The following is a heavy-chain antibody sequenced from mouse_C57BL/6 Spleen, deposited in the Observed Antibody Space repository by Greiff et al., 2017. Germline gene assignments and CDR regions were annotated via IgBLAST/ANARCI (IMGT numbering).Heavy chain of an antibody. D-gene: IGHD3-3*01. CDR1: GFTFSSYA. J-gene: IGHJ4*01. V-gene: IGHV5-9-1*02. Sequence: EVMLVESGEGLVKPGGSLKLSCAASGFTFSSYAMSWVRQTPEKRLEWVAYISSGGDYIYYADTVKGRFTISRDNARDTLYLQMSSLKSEDTAMYYYTRGREGPYYAMDYWGQGTSVTVSS. CDR3: TRGREGPYYAMDY. CDR2: ISSGGDYI.